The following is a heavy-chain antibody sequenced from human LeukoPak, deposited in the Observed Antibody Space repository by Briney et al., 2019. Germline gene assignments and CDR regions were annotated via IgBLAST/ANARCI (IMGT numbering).Heavy chain of an antibody. CDR1: GFPFDDYR. J-gene: IGHJ4*02. Sequence: PGGSLMLSCATSGFPFDDYRRRSVPRARGKVVGWVLGMNWSGGSPGYADAMKGRFTISRDNAKTSLYLQMNSLRADDTALYYCARELGDGYILFYFDYWGQGTLVTVSS. CDR2: MNWSGGSP. V-gene: IGHV3-20*04. CDR3: ARELGDGYILFYFDY. D-gene: IGHD5-24*01.